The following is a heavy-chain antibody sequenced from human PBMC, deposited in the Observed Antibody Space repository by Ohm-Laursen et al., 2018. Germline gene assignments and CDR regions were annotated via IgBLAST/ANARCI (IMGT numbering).Heavy chain of an antibody. CDR1: GFTFSSYA. J-gene: IGHJ3*02. CDR3: AKGRSGHPRGVGAFDT. D-gene: IGHD3-16*01. CDR2: ISGSGGST. Sequence: SLRLSCAASGFTFSSYAMSWVRQAPGTGQEWVSAISGSGGSTYYADSVKGRFTISRDNSKNTLYLQMNSLRAEDTAVYYCAKGRSGHPRGVGAFDTGGQGTMVTVSS. V-gene: IGHV3-23*01.